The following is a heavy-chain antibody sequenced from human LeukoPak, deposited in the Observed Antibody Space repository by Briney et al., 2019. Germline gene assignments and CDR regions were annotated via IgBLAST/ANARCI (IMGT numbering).Heavy chain of an antibody. CDR1: GFTFSSYS. CDR3: ARDILTGYYRYYFDY. Sequence: GGSLRLSCAASGFTFSSYSMSWVRQAPGKGLEWVANIKQDGSEKYYVDSVKGRFTISRDNAKNSLYLQMNSLRAEDTAVYYCARDILTGYYRYYFDYWGQGTLVTVSS. D-gene: IGHD3-9*01. V-gene: IGHV3-7*01. CDR2: IKQDGSEK. J-gene: IGHJ4*02.